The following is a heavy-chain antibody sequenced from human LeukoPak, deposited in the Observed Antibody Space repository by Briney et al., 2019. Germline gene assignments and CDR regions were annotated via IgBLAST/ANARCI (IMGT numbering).Heavy chain of an antibody. D-gene: IGHD1-26*01. CDR1: GYTFTNYY. Sequence: ASVKLSCKASGYTFTNYYIHWVRQAPGQGLEWMGIINPSIGTTSYAQNLQGRVTTTRDTSTSTVYMELSSLTSEDTAVYYCAKVVGASNGYFDYWGQGTLVTVSS. CDR2: INPSIGTT. CDR3: AKVVGASNGYFDY. J-gene: IGHJ4*02. V-gene: IGHV1-46*01.